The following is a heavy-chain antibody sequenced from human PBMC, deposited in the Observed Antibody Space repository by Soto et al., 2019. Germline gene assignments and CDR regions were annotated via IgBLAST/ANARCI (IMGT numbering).Heavy chain of an antibody. CDR3: ARGTRGAFDI. J-gene: IGHJ3*02. V-gene: IGHV3-30-3*01. CDR2: ISYDGSNK. CDR1: GFTFRSYA. Sequence: GGPLRRSCAASGFTFRSYAMHWVHQAPGKGLEWVAVISYDGSNKYYAASVKGRFTISRDNSKNTLYLQMNSLRAEDTAVYYCARGTRGAFDIWGQGTMVTVSS. D-gene: IGHD2-8*01.